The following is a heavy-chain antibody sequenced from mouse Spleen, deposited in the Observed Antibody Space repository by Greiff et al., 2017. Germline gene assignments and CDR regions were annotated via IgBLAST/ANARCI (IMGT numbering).Heavy chain of an antibody. CDR1: GFTFSSYA. CDR2: ISDGGSYT. D-gene: IGHD4-1*01. CDR3: ARDLTGAYFDY. Sequence: EVQVVESGGGLVKPGGSLKLSCAASGFTFSSYAMSWVRQTPEKRLEWVATISDGGSYTYYPDNVKGRFTISRDNAKNNLYLQMSHLKSEDTAMYYCARDLTGAYFDYWGQGTTLTVSS. J-gene: IGHJ2*01. V-gene: IGHV5-4*01.